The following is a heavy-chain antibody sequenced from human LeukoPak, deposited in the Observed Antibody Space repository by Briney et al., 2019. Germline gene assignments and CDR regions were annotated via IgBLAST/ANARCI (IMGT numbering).Heavy chain of an antibody. V-gene: IGHV3-74*01. CDR3: AVAGSSDYYFDY. Sequence: GGSLRLSCAASGFTFSSYWMHLVRQAPGKGLVWVSRINSDGSSTSYADSVKGRFTISRDSAKTTLYLQMNSLRAEDTAVYYCAVAGSSDYYFDYWGQGTLVTVSS. D-gene: IGHD6-19*01. J-gene: IGHJ4*02. CDR2: INSDGSST. CDR1: GFTFSSYW.